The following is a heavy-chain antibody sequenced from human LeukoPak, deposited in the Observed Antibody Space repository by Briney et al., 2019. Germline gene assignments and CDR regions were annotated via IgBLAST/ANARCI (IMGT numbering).Heavy chain of an antibody. V-gene: IGHV4-39*07. CDR3: ARGALTGYYYGMDV. CDR1: GGSISSSSYD. D-gene: IGHD1-14*01. Sequence: SETLSLTCTVSGGSISSSSYDWGWIRQPPGKGLEWIGSIYYSGSTYYNPSLKSRVTISVDTSKNQFSLKLSSVTAADTAVYYCARGALTGYYYGMDVWGQGTTVTVSS. J-gene: IGHJ6*02. CDR2: IYYSGST.